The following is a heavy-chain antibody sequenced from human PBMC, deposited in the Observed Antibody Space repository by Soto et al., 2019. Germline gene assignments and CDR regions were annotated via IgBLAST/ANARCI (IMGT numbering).Heavy chain of an antibody. CDR3: ARLPRDCNKTSCYYADH. V-gene: IGHV5-51*01. CDR1: GYDFNTNW. CDR2: MYPGDSDT. J-gene: IGHJ4*02. D-gene: IGHD3-3*01. Sequence: PGESLKISCRGSGYDFNTNWFGWVRQLPGRGLEWVGIMYPGDSDTRYNPSLQGHVTLSVDVTVSTAFLQWRSLETSDTGMYFCARLPRDCNKTSCYYADHWGQGTQVTV.